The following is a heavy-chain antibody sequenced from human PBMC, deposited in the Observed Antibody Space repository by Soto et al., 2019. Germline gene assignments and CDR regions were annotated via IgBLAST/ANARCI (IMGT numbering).Heavy chain of an antibody. CDR1: GYTFTSYG. CDR3: ATDSRYSSGWYRDYYYYYGMDV. D-gene: IGHD6-19*01. V-gene: IGHV1-18*04. CDR2: ISAYNGNT. Sequence: ASVKVSCKASGYTFTSYGISWVRQAPGQGREWMGWISAYNGNTNYAQKLQGRVTMTTDTSTSTAYMELRSLRSDDTAVYYCATDSRYSSGWYRDYYYYYGMDVWGQGTTVTVSS. J-gene: IGHJ6*02.